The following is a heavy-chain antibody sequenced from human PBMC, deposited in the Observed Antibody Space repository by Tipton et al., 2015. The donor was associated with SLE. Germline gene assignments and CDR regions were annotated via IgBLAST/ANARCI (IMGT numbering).Heavy chain of an antibody. CDR1: GYTFTSYD. D-gene: IGHD3-3*01. J-gene: IGHJ6*02. CDR3: ARVHFGVVISGMDV. CDR2: MNPNRGDT. V-gene: IGHV1-8*01. Sequence: QLVQSGAEVKKPGASVKVSCKASGYTFTSYDINWVRQATGQGLEWMGWMNPNRGDTGYAQKFQGRVTMTRNTSISTAYMELSSLRSEDTAVYYCARVHFGVVISGMDVWGQGTTVTVSS.